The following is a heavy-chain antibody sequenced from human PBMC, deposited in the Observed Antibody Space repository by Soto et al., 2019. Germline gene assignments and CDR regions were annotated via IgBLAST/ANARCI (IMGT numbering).Heavy chain of an antibody. Sequence: YGPTLVNPTQTLTLTCTFSGFSLSTRAVGVGWIRQPPGKALEWLALIYWNDDKRYSPSLKNRLTITKDTSKNHVVLTMTNMDPVDTATYYCAHRHELGSFDIWGQGTKATVSS. D-gene: IGHD1-26*01. CDR2: IYWNDDK. CDR1: GFSLSTRAVG. CDR3: AHRHELGSFDI. V-gene: IGHV2-5*01. J-gene: IGHJ3*02.